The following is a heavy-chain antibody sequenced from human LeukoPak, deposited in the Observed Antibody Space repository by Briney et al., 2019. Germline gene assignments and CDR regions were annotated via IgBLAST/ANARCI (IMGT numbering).Heavy chain of an antibody. Sequence: PGGSLRLSCAASGFTFSSYAMHWVRQAPGKGLEGVSYISSSSSTIYYADSVKGRFTISRDNAKNSLYLQMNSLRAEDTAVYYCARDFYDSSGPEYFQHWGQGTLVTVSS. CDR1: GFTFSSYA. J-gene: IGHJ1*01. CDR3: ARDFYDSSGPEYFQH. CDR2: ISSSSSTI. V-gene: IGHV3-48*04. D-gene: IGHD3-22*01.